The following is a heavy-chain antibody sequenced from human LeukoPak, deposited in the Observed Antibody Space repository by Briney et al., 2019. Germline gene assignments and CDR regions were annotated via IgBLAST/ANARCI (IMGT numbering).Heavy chain of an antibody. CDR1: GFTVSSNY. CDR3: ASAKNYYYYMDV. J-gene: IGHJ6*03. Sequence: GGSLRLSCAASGFTVSSNYMGWVRQAPGKGLEWVSVIYTGGSTYYADSVKGRFTISRDNSKNTLYLQMNSLRAEDTAVYYCASAKNYYYYMDVWGKGTTVTVSS. CDR2: IYTGGST. V-gene: IGHV3-53*01.